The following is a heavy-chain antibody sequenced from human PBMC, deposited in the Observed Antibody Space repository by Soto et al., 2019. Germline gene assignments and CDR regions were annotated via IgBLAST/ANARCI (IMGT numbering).Heavy chain of an antibody. J-gene: IGHJ3*02. Sequence: SETLSLTCTVSGGSISSGGYYWSWIRQHPGKGLEWIGYIYYSGSTYYNPSLKSRVTISVDTSKNQFSLKLSSVTAADTAVYYCARVGPAHAFDIWRQGTMVTVSS. CDR3: ARVGPAHAFDI. V-gene: IGHV4-31*03. D-gene: IGHD2-2*01. CDR2: IYYSGST. CDR1: GGSISSGGYY.